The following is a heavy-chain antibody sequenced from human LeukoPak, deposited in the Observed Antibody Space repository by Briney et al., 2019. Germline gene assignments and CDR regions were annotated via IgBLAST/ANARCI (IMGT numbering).Heavy chain of an antibody. D-gene: IGHD2-2*01. V-gene: IGHV1-18*01. J-gene: IGHJ6*02. Sequence: ASVKVSCKASGYTFTSYGISWVRQAPGQGLEWMGWISAYNGNTNYAQKLQGRVTMTTDTSTSTAYMELRSLRSDDTAVYYCARETSNQLLYHFYYGMDVWGQGTTVTVSS. CDR3: ARETSNQLLYHFYYGMDV. CDR1: GYTFTSYG. CDR2: ISAYNGNT.